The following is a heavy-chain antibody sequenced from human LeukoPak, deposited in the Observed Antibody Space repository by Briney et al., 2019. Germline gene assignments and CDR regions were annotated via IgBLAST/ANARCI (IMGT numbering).Heavy chain of an antibody. CDR2: INPNSGGT. D-gene: IGHD3-22*01. CDR1: GYAFTGYY. J-gene: IGHJ4*02. CDR3: ARDYDSSGYYDSFDY. Sequence: ASVKVSCKASGYAFTGYYMHWARQAPGQGLEWMGWINPNSGGTNYAQKFQGRVTMTRDTSISTAYMELSRLRSVDTAVYYCARDYDSSGYYDSFDYWGQGTLVTVSS. V-gene: IGHV1-2*02.